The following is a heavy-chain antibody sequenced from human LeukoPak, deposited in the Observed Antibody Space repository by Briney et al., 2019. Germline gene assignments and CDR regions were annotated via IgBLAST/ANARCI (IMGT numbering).Heavy chain of an antibody. V-gene: IGHV1-69*06. CDR3: ARTITMVRGVIITGSPWGWFDP. CDR2: IIPIFGTA. J-gene: IGHJ5*02. D-gene: IGHD3-10*01. CDR1: GGTFSSYA. Sequence: ASVKVSCKASGGTFSSYAIGWVRQAPGQGLEWMGGIIPIFGTADYAQKFQGRVTITADKSTSTAYMELSSLRSEDTAVYYCARTITMVRGVIITGSPWGWFDPWGQGTLVTVSS.